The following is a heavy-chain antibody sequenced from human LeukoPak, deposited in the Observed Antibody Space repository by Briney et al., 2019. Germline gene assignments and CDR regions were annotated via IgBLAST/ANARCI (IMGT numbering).Heavy chain of an antibody. CDR2: ISYDRSNK. Sequence: GGSLRLPCAASGFTFSRYGMHWVREAPGRGLEWVAVISYDRSNKYYADSVKGRFTIPRDNSKNTLYLQMNSLRAEDTAVYYCAKGRGDYWGQGTLVTVSS. V-gene: IGHV3-30*18. CDR3: AKGRGDY. CDR1: GFTFSRYG. J-gene: IGHJ4*02.